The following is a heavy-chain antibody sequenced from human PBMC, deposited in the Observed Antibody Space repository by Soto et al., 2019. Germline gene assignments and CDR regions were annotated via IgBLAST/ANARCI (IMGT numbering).Heavy chain of an antibody. CDR1: GFTFSSYA. CDR3: ARGGSSSWYIYGMDV. J-gene: IGHJ6*02. V-gene: IGHV3-30-3*01. D-gene: IGHD6-13*01. CDR2: ISYDGSNK. Sequence: GGSLRLSCAASGFTFSSYAMHWVRQAPGKGLEWVAVISYDGSNKYYADSVKGRFTISRDNSKNKLYLQMNSLSAEDTAVYYCARGGSSSWYIYGMDVWGQGTTVTVSS.